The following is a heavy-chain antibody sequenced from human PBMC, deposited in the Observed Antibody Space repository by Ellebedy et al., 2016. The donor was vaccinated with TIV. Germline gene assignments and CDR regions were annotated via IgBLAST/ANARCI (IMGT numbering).Heavy chain of an antibody. CDR1: GYTFTSNY. J-gene: IGHJ4*02. V-gene: IGHV1-46*01. CDR2: INPNGGGP. Sequence: ASVKVSCXASGYTFTSNYINWVRQAPGQGLEWLGIINPNGGGPTYAQKFQGRLTMTRDTSTTTVNMELTNLRSDDTAVYYCARGLGYSGAFDHWGQGSLVIVSS. CDR3: ARGLGYSGAFDH. D-gene: IGHD3-10*01.